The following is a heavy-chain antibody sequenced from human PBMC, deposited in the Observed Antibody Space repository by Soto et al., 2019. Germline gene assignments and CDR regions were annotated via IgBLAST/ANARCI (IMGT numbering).Heavy chain of an antibody. CDR3: ARDKAYGLDV. CDR1: EFAFNTYW. CDR2: INGDGITR. J-gene: IGHJ6*02. V-gene: IGHV3-74*01. Sequence: PGGSLRLSCAASEFAFNTYWMHWVRQVPGKGLEWVSRINGDGITRTYADSVKGRFTISRDNAENILYLQMNSLRAEDTAVYYCARDKAYGLDVSGQGTTVTVSS.